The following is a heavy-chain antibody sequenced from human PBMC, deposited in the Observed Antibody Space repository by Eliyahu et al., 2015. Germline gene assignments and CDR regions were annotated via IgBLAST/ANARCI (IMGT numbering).Heavy chain of an antibody. CDR2: XNYRGGA. CDR1: GGLISNTRHX. D-gene: IGHD3-10*01. V-gene: IGHV4-39*02. CDR3: ARPQTVMVEHDAFDI. J-gene: IGHJ3*02. Sequence: QFQLKESGPGVVKPLETLSLTCTVSGGLISNTRHXWGWVRQAPGXGPEWIGSXNYRGGAHYNPSLESRATLSVXTAKXHFSLILTSXTAADTGVYYCARPQTVMVEHDAFDIWGQGTXVSVSS.